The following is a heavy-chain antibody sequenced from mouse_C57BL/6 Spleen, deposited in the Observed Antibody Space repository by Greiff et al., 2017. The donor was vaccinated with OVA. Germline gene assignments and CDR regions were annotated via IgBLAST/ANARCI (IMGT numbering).Heavy chain of an antibody. J-gene: IGHJ2*01. Sequence: VQLQQSGPELVKPGASVKMSCKASGYTFTDYNMHWVKQSHGKSLEWIGYINPNNGGTSYNQKFKGKATLTVNKSSSTAYMELRSLTTEDSAVYYCSREGARLRRGDYWGQGTTLTVSS. D-gene: IGHD2-4*01. CDR3: SREGARLRRGDY. CDR2: INPNNGGT. CDR1: GYTFTDYN. V-gene: IGHV1-22*01.